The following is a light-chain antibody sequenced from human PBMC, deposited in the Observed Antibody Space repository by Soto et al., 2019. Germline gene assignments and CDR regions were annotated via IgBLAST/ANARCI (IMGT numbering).Light chain of an antibody. V-gene: IGKV3-20*01. Sequence: EIVLTQSLGTLSLSQRERATLSCRASQSVANNFLAWHQQKPGQTPSLLIYGASNRATGIPDRFSGSGSGTDFTLTISRLEPEDFAVDYCQQHGRSPITFGHVRRLEIK. J-gene: IGKJ5*01. CDR2: GAS. CDR3: QQHGRSPIT. CDR1: QSVANNF.